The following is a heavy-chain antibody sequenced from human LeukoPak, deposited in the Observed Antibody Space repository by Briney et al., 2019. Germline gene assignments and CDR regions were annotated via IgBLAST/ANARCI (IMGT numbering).Heavy chain of an antibody. CDR3: ARDRSLTAFDY. Sequence: GGSLRLSCAASGFAFSSYWMSWVRQAPGKGLEWVANINQDGSEKYYVDSVKGRFTISRDNAKNSLYLQMNSLRAEDTAEYYCARDRSLTAFDYWGLGTLVTVSS. V-gene: IGHV3-7*01. D-gene: IGHD5-18*01. CDR2: INQDGSEK. J-gene: IGHJ4*02. CDR1: GFAFSSYW.